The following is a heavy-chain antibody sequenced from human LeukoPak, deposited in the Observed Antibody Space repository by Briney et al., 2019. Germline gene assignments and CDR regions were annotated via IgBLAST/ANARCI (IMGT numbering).Heavy chain of an antibody. CDR3: ARVTITMVRGVIAYYYYYGMDV. CDR1: GGSFSGYY. Sequence: PSETLSLTCAVYGGSFSGYYWSWIRQPPGKGLEWIGEINQSGGTNYNPSLKSRVTISVDTSKNQFSLKLSSVTAADTAVYYCARVTITMVRGVIAYYYYYGMDVWGQGTTVTVSS. J-gene: IGHJ6*02. D-gene: IGHD3-10*01. CDR2: INQSGGT. V-gene: IGHV4-34*01.